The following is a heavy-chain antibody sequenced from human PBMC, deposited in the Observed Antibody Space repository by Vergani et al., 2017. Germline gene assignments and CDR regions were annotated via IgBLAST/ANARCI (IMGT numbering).Heavy chain of an antibody. D-gene: IGHD2-2*01. J-gene: IGHJ4*02. Sequence: QVQLVESGGDLVKPGGSLRLSCAASGCTFSDYFMNWIRQAPGKGLEWVSYISDSGTTIYYADSVKGRFTISRDNGKKSLYLQMNSLRAEDTAVYYCARAGFCTRTTCNSYLPFDYWGQGALVTVSS. CDR3: ARAGFCTRTTCNSYLPFDY. V-gene: IGHV3-11*01. CDR2: ISDSGTTI. CDR1: GCTFSDYF.